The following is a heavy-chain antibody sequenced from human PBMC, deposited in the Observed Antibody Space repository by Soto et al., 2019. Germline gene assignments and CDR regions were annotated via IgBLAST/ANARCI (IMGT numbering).Heavy chain of an antibody. D-gene: IGHD3-3*01. Sequence: ASVKVSCKASGYTFTSYAMHWVRQAPGQRLEWMGWINAGNGSTKYSQKFQGRVTITRDTSASTAYMELSSLRSEDTAVYYCAREMRTRNITIFGVVIYYYYGMDVWGQGTTVT. J-gene: IGHJ6*02. CDR2: INAGNGST. CDR3: AREMRTRNITIFGVVIYYYYGMDV. V-gene: IGHV1-3*01. CDR1: GYTFTSYA.